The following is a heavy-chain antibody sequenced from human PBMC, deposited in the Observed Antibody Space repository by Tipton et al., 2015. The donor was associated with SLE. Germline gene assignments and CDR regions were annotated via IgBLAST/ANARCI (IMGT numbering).Heavy chain of an antibody. V-gene: IGHV4-59*08. CDR3: ARHAGLDYYFDY. J-gene: IGHJ4*02. Sequence: LRLSCTVSGGSISSFHWGWIRQPPGKGLEWIGYIYYSGSTTYNPSLKSRVTISVDTSKNQFSLKLSSVTAADTAFYYCARHAGLDYYFDYWGQGTLVTVSS. D-gene: IGHD3/OR15-3a*01. CDR2: IYYSGST. CDR1: GGSISSFH.